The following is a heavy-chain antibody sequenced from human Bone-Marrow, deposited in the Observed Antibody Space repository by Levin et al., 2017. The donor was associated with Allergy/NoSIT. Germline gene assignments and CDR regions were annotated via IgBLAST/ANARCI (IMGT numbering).Heavy chain of an antibody. Sequence: PGGSLRLSCAASGFTFTSYAMSWVRQAPGKGLEWVSSISGSGTYTYYVDSVKGRFTISRDNSKNTLSLQMKSLRVDDTDIYTCAKYTSSQNRNSGMDVWGQGTTVTVSS. CDR1: GFTFTSYA. CDR3: AKYTSSQNRNSGMDV. CDR2: ISGSGTYT. V-gene: IGHV3-23*01. D-gene: IGHD6-13*01. J-gene: IGHJ6*02.